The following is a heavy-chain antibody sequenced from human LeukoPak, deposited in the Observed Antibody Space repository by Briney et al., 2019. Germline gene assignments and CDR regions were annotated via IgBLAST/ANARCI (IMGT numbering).Heavy chain of an antibody. J-gene: IGHJ5*02. V-gene: IGHV1-8*01. CDR3: ARVRTMVRGVVIPKTRYNWFDP. D-gene: IGHD3-10*01. CDR1: GYTFTSYD. Sequence: ASVKVSCKASGYTFTSYDINWVRQATGQGLEWVGVMNPNSGNTAYAQKFQGRVTMTRKTSISTAYMELSSLGSEDTAVYYCARVRTMVRGVVIPKTRYNWFDPWGQGTLVTVSS. CDR2: MNPNSGNT.